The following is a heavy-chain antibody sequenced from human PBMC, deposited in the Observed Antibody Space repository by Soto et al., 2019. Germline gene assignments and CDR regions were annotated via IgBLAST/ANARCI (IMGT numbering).Heavy chain of an antibody. D-gene: IGHD6-19*01. CDR2: INPSGGST. V-gene: IGHV1-46*01. CDR1: GYTFTSYY. J-gene: IGHJ5*02. CDR3: ARGIAVAGKRALFDP. Sequence: ASVKVSCKASGYTFTSYYMHWVRQAPGQGLEWMGIINPSGGSTSYAQKFQGRVTMTRDTSTSTVYMELSSLRSEDTAVYYCARGIAVAGKRALFDPWGQGTLVTVAS.